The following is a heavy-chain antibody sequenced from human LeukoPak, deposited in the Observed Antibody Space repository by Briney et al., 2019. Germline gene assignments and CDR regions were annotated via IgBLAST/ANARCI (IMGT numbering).Heavy chain of an antibody. CDR1: GDSISSGNY. CDR2: IFHTGST. CDR3: ARAHYGGNSGFDY. J-gene: IGHJ4*02. D-gene: IGHD4-23*01. Sequence: SETLSLTCTVSGDSISSGNYWGWIRQPPGKGLEWIGSIFHTGSTYYNLSLKSRVAISVDTSKNQFSLRLSSVTAADTAVYYCARAHYGGNSGFDYWGQGTLVTVSS. V-gene: IGHV4-38-2*02.